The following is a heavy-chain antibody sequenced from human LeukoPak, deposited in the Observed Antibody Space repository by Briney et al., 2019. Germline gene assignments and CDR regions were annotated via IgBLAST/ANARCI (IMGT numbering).Heavy chain of an antibody. CDR1: CFTFSSYA. V-gene: IGHV3-23*01. Sequence: PGGSLSLSCAASCFTFSSYARSWLHQAPGERLGWGSAISDGGGSTYYADSVRGRFTIAGDNATNTLYLQSNSLTAEDAALYYGAKDPLRLLEWLFVYFDYWGQGTLVTVSS. D-gene: IGHD3-3*01. J-gene: IGHJ4*02. CDR2: ISDGGGST. CDR3: AKDPLRLLEWLFVYFDY.